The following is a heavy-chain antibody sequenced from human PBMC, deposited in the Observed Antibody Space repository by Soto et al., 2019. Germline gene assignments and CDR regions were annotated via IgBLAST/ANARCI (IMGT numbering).Heavy chain of an antibody. CDR1: GFTLSDYW. D-gene: IGHD3-16*01. V-gene: IGHV3-74*01. CDR3: ARSWGGELVS. J-gene: IGHJ4*02. CDR2: IKSDGSST. Sequence: EVQLVESGGGLVQPGGSLRLSCAASGFTLSDYWMHWVRQAPGKGLVWVSRIKSDGSSTSYADSAKGRFTISRDNAKTTLYLQMNSLRAEDTAVYYCARSWGGELVSWGQGTLVTVSS.